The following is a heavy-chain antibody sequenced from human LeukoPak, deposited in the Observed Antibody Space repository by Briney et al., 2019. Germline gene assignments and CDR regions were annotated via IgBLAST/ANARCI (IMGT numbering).Heavy chain of an antibody. CDR1: GFTFSSYA. V-gene: IGHV3-21*06. CDR3: TRDGSYYGQYYFDY. J-gene: IGHJ4*02. Sequence: GGSLRLSCAASGFTFSSYAMSWVRQAPGKGLEWVSSITSTSRYIYYADSVKGRFIISRDNAKNSLYLQLNSLRVEDTAVYYCTRDGSYYGQYYFDYWGQGILVTVSS. CDR2: ITSTSRYI. D-gene: IGHD1-26*01.